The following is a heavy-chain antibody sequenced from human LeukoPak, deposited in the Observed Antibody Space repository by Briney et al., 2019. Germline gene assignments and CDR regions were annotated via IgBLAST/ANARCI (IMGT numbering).Heavy chain of an antibody. J-gene: IGHJ4*02. CDR2: SKNSGNRT. CDR1: GFTFNSYA. CDR3: AKHAGLNSYGYEIDC. Sequence: GGSLRLPCAASGFTFNSYAMSWVRQAPGKGLEWVSTSKNSGNRTYYAVSVKGRFTISRDNSKSTLFLQMSSLRVEDTAVYYRAKHAGLNSYGYEIDCWGQGILVTVSS. D-gene: IGHD5-18*01. V-gene: IGHV3-23*01.